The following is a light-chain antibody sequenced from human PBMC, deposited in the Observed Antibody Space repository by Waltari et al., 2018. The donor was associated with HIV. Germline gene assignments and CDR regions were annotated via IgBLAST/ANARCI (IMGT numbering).Light chain of an antibody. Sequence: DIQMTQSPSSLSASVGDRVTISCRASQSISTYLRWYQQKPGKAPQLLSYAASSLQSGVPSRFTGSGSGTDFTLTISSLQPGDFATYYGQQSYSPPWTFGQGTKVEVK. CDR1: QSISTY. V-gene: IGKV1-39*01. CDR3: QQSYSPPWT. J-gene: IGKJ1*01. CDR2: AAS.